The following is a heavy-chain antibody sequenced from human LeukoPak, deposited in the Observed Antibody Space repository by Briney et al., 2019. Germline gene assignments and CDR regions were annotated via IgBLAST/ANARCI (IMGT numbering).Heavy chain of an antibody. CDR3: AKDRPHPSAKPTNFDY. CDR1: GFTFSSYA. Sequence: PGGSLRLSCAASGFTFSSYAMSWVRQAPGKGLEWVSVISDIGDITYSADSVKGRFTISRDNSKHTLYLQMNSLRAEDTAVYYCAKDRPHPSAKPTNFDYWGQGTLVTVSS. V-gene: IGHV3-23*01. CDR2: ISDIGDIT. J-gene: IGHJ4*02. D-gene: IGHD3-3*01.